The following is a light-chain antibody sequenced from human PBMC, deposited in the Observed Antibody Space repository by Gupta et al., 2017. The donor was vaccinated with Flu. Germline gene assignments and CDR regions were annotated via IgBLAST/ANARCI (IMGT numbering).Light chain of an antibody. J-gene: IGKJ1*01. CDR2: DAS. Sequence: EIVLPQSPGTLSLSPGERAPLSCRATQSVSSNSLVWYQQKPGQAPRLLVYDASSRATGTPDRFSGSGSGTDFTLSISRLEPEDFAVYYCQQYGSSPTFGQGTKVEIK. V-gene: IGKV3-20*01. CDR1: QSVSSNS. CDR3: QQYGSSPT.